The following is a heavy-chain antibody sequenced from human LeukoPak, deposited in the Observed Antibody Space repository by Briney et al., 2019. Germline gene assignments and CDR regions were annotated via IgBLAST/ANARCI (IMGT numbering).Heavy chain of an antibody. CDR1: GFTFSSYA. CDR3: AKARYGDNISDGFDA. J-gene: IGHJ3*01. CDR2: NSVSGDRI. D-gene: IGHD4-17*01. V-gene: IGHV3-23*01. Sequence: GGSLRLSCAVSGFTFSSYAMSCVRQAPGKGLEWVSSNSVSGDRIFYVDSVKVRFTISRDNSKNTLLLHMSMRRAEAKACVSVAKARYGDNISDGFDAWGQGTMVTVSS.